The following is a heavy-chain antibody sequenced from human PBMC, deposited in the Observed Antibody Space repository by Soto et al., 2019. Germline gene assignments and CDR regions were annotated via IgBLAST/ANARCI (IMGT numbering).Heavy chain of an antibody. CDR2: IVPIYRTA. Sequence: SVKVSCKASGVTFSSYRFNWVRQARLQVLEWLGGIVPIYRTADYAQKFQGRVTITADESTSTVYMELSSLKSQDTALYYCARDSGGKISRSWGQGTLVTVSS. D-gene: IGHD3-16*01. V-gene: IGHV1-69*13. CDR3: ARDSGGKISRS. CDR1: GVTFSSYR. J-gene: IGHJ4*02.